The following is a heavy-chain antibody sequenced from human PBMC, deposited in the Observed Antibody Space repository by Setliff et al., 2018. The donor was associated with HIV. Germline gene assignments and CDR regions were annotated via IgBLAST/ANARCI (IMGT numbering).Heavy chain of an antibody. CDR2: ISPYDLSE. CDR3: ARQFSNSFDY. D-gene: IGHD7-27*01. Sequence: ASVKVSCKASGYTFIDYFIHWVRQAPGQGLEWMGWISPYDLSERISPKFRGRVTMTRDTSINTAFLDLSGLTSDDTAVYYCARQFSNSFDYWGQGALVTVSS. V-gene: IGHV1-2*02. J-gene: IGHJ4*02. CDR1: GYTFIDYF.